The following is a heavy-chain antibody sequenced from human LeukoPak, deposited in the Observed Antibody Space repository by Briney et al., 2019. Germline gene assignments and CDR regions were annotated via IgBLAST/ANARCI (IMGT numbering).Heavy chain of an antibody. V-gene: IGHV3-21*01. CDR2: TEPGTGS. D-gene: IGHD5-24*01. CDR1: GFTFSTYS. CDR3: ARDYRDADGYRYFDL. Sequence: GGSLRLSCAASGFTFSTYSMNWVRLAPGKGLEWVSSTEPGTGSIADPVQGRFTISRDNAHNSLYLQMNSLRVEDTAVYYCARDYRDADGYRYFDLWGRGTLVTVSS. J-gene: IGHJ2*01.